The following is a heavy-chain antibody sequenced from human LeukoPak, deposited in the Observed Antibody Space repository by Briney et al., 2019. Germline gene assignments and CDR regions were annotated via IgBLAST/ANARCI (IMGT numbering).Heavy chain of an antibody. V-gene: IGHV3-23*01. CDR2: ISGGGGTT. D-gene: IGHD1-26*01. CDR3: AKARGLGIVGAHFDY. CDR1: GFTFSSYA. J-gene: IGHJ4*02. Sequence: GGSLRLSCAASGFTFSSYAMTWVRQAPGKGLEWVSTISGGGGTTYYPDSVKGRFTISRDNSKNTLYLQMYSLRAEDTAVYYCAKARGLGIVGAHFDYWGQGTLVTVSS.